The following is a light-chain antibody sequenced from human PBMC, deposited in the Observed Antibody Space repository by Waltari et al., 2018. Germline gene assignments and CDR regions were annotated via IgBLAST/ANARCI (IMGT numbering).Light chain of an antibody. V-gene: IGKV3-15*01. CDR3: XHYSKWLRT. J-gene: IGKJ4*01. Sequence: TQXXXXLSVSXXERATLSCRASQSVGINLAWYQQRPGQAPRLLIYGASTRATGVPARFSASGSGTEFTLTISXXQSDDFAVYYCXHYSKWLRTXGGGXKVEIK. CDR2: GAS. CDR1: QSVGIN.